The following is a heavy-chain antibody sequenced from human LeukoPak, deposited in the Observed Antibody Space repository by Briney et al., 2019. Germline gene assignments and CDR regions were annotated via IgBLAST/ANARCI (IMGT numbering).Heavy chain of an antibody. V-gene: IGHV3-64D*09. CDR2: ISNTGGST. CDR3: AMNWNCDY. D-gene: IGHD1-1*01. CDR1: GFXFSGYA. Sequence: GGSLRLSCSASGFXFSGYAMLWVRQAPGKGLECVSGISNTGGSTYYADSVKGRFTVSRDNSKNTLHLQMSSLRVEDTAVYYCAMNWNCDYWGQGTLVTVSS. J-gene: IGHJ4*02.